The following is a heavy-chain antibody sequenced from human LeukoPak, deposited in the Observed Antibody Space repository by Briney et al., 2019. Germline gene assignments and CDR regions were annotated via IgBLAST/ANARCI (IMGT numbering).Heavy chain of an antibody. J-gene: IGHJ4*02. CDR1: GFTFSSYG. CDR2: IYSDGRT. Sequence: PGGSLRLSCAASGFTFSSYGMHWVRQAPGKGLEWVPLIYSDGRTYYADSVKGRCTISRDNSKNTLYLQMNSLRVEDTAVYYCARDFWFGELFSLFDYWGQGTLVTVSS. D-gene: IGHD3-10*01. V-gene: IGHV3-53*01. CDR3: ARDFWFGELFSLFDY.